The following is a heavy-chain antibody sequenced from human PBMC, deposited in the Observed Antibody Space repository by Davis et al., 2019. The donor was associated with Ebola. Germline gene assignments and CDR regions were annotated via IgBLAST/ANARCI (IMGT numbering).Heavy chain of an antibody. CDR1: GFPFSSYS. V-gene: IGHV3-48*01. CDR2: TSSSSSTI. J-gene: IGHJ4*02. CDR3: ARKGKYRDESRTFDY. D-gene: IGHD2-2*01. Sequence: ESLKISCAASGFPFSSYSLNWVRQPSGKGLEWVSYTSSSSSTIYYADSMKGRFTHSRDNAKNSLYLQMNSLRADDTTVFYCARKGKYRDESRTFDYWGQGTLVTVSS.